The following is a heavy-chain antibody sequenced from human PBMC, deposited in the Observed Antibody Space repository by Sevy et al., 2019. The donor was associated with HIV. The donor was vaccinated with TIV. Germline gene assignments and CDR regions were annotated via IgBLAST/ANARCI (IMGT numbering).Heavy chain of an antibody. CDR2: IWYDGSNK. D-gene: IGHD3-22*01. V-gene: IGHV3-33*01. CDR3: ARDYYDSSGYYLANN. Sequence: GGSLRLSCAASGFTFSSYGMHWVRQAPGKGLEWVAVIWYDGSNKYYADSVKGRFTIFRDNSKNTLYLQMNSLRAEDTAVYYCARDYYDSSGYYLANNWGQGTLVTVSS. J-gene: IGHJ4*02. CDR1: GFTFSSYG.